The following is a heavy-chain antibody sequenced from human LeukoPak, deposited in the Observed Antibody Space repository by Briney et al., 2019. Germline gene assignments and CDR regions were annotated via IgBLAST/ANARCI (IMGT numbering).Heavy chain of an antibody. Sequence: GGSLRLSCAASGFTFDDYAMHWVRQAPGKGLEWVSAISGSGGSTYYADSVKGRFTISRDNSKNTLYLQMNSLRAEDTAVYYCATGGATQRYYYYGMDVWGQGTTVTVSS. J-gene: IGHJ6*02. D-gene: IGHD1-26*01. CDR3: ATGGATQRYYYYGMDV. CDR2: ISGSGGST. V-gene: IGHV3-23*01. CDR1: GFTFDDYA.